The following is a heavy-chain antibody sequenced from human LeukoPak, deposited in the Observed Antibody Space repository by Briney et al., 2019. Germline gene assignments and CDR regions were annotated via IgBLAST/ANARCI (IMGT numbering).Heavy chain of an antibody. CDR3: ARESSAMIVVVIQDDAFDI. CDR2: INPNSGGT. D-gene: IGHD3-22*01. J-gene: IGHJ3*02. Sequence: ASVKVSCKASGYTFTGYYMHWVRQAPGQGLEWMGWINPNSGGTNYAQKFQGRVTMTRDTSISTAYMELSRLRSDGTAVYYCARESSAMIVVVIQDDAFDIWGQGTMVTVSS. V-gene: IGHV1-2*02. CDR1: GYTFTGYY.